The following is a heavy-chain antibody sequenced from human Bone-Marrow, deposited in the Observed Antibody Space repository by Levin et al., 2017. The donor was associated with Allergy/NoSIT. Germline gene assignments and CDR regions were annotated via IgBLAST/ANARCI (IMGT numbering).Heavy chain of an antibody. J-gene: IGHJ4*02. Sequence: MSSETLSLTCSVSGDSISSSSYYWGWIRQPPGKGLEWIGTIFYSGNTYYNPSLKSRVTLSVDTSKNQFSLKLASVTAADTAVYYCAREDASGSFVDYWGQGTLVIVSS. D-gene: IGHD3-10*01. CDR1: GDSISSSSYY. V-gene: IGHV4-39*07. CDR2: IFYSGNT. CDR3: AREDASGSFVDY.